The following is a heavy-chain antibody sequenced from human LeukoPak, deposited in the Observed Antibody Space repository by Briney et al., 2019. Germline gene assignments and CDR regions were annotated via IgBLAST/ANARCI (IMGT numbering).Heavy chain of an antibody. CDR1: GGTFSGYA. Sequence: GASVKVSCKASGGTFSGYAISWVRQAPGQGLEWMGGIIPIFGTANYAQKFQGRVTITTDESTSTAYMELSSLRSEDTAVYYCASGVVVPAAKGAGYYYYMDVWGKGTTVTVSS. CDR3: ASGVVVPAAKGAGYYYYMDV. CDR2: IIPIFGTA. V-gene: IGHV1-69*05. J-gene: IGHJ6*03. D-gene: IGHD2-2*01.